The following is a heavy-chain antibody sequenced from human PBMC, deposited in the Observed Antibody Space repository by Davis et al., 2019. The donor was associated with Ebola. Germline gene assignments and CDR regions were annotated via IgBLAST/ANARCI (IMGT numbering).Heavy chain of an antibody. V-gene: IGHV4-39*01. CDR1: GGSISSSSYY. D-gene: IGHD3-9*01. Sequence: MPGGSLRLSCTVSGGSISSSSYYWGWIRQPPGKGLEWIGSIFYSGNTYYNPSLKSRVTISVDTSKNQFSLKLSSVTAADTAVYYCAREYYDILTTHMSWFDPWGQGTLVTVSS. CDR2: IFYSGNT. CDR3: AREYYDILTTHMSWFDP. J-gene: IGHJ5*02.